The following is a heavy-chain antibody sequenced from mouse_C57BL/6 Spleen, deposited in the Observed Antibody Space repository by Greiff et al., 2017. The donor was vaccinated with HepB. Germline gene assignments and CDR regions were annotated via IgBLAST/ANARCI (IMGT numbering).Heavy chain of an antibody. V-gene: IGHV5-9-1*02. CDR1: GFTFSSYA. Sequence: EVQGVESGEGLVKPGGSLKLSCAASGFTFSSYAMSWVRQTPEKRLEWVAYISSGGDYIYYADTVKGRFTISRDNARNTLYLQMSSLKSEDTAMYYCTTALATQFAYWGQGTLVTVSA. CDR2: ISSGGDYI. D-gene: IGHD3-1*01. J-gene: IGHJ3*01. CDR3: TTALATQFAY.